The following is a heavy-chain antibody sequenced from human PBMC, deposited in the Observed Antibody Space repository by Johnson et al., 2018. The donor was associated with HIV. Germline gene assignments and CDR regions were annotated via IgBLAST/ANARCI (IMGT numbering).Heavy chain of an antibody. D-gene: IGHD2/OR15-2a*01. CDR2: ISFDGSNK. CDR3: AKARARFYGAFDM. Sequence: QVQLVESGGGVVQPGRSLRLSCAASGFTFSNYAMHWVRQAPGKGLEWVAVISFDGSNKYYGDFVKGRFSISRDNSKNTLYLQMNSLRAEDTAVYYCAKARARFYGAFDMWGQGTMVTVSS. J-gene: IGHJ3*02. CDR1: GFTFSNYA. V-gene: IGHV3-30*04.